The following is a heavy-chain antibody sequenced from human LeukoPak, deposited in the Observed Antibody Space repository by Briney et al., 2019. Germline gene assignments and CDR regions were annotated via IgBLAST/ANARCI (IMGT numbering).Heavy chain of an antibody. V-gene: IGHV1-46*01. CDR1: GYTFTSYY. Sequence: ASVKVSCKASGYTFTSYYMYWVRQAPGQGLEWMGIINPSGGSTSYAQKFQGRVTMTRDTSTSTVYMELSSLRSEDTAVYYCARGSIAAAGTGDWFDPWGQGTLVTVSS. J-gene: IGHJ5*02. CDR2: INPSGGST. D-gene: IGHD6-13*01. CDR3: ARGSIAAAGTGDWFDP.